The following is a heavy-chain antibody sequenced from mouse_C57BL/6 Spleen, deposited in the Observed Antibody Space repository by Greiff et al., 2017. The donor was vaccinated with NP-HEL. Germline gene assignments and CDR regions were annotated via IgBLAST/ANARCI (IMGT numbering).Heavy chain of an antibody. J-gene: IGHJ4*01. V-gene: IGHV1-80*01. CDR2: GDGDT. D-gene: IGHD1-1*01. Sequence: GDGDTNYNGKFKGKATLTADKSSSTAYMQLSSLTSEDSAVYFCARSLHYYGSSYVYAMDYWGQGTSVTVSS. CDR3: ARSLHYYGSSYVYAMDY.